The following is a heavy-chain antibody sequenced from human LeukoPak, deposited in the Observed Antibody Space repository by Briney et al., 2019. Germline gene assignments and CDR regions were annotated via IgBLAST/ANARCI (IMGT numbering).Heavy chain of an antibody. J-gene: IGHJ4*02. CDR3: ARELKVGNTGYYLDH. Sequence: SETLSLTCTVSSGSISDYYWSWIRQPPGKGLEWIGYVYYSGSTNYNPSLKSRVTILVDMSKNQFSLKMNSVTAADTAVYYCARELKVGNTGYYLDHWGQGTLVTVSS. D-gene: IGHD2/OR15-2a*01. V-gene: IGHV4-59*01. CDR2: VYYSGST. CDR1: SGSISDYY.